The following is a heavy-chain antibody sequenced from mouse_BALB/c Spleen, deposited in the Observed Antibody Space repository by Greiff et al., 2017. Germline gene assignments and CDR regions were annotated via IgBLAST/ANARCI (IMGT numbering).Heavy chain of an antibody. J-gene: IGHJ2*01. D-gene: IGHD2-1*01. Sequence: EVQGVESGGGLVQPGGSRKLSCAASGFTFSDYGMAWVRQAPGKGPEWVAFISTLAYSIYYADTVTGRFTISRENAKNTLYLEMSSLRSEDTAMYYCARDRYGNSFDYWGQGTTLTVSS. CDR3: ARDRYGNSFDY. CDR2: ISTLAYSI. V-gene: IGHV5-15*02. CDR1: GFTFSDYG.